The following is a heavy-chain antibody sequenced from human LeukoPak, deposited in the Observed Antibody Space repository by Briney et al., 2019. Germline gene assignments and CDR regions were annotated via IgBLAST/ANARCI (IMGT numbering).Heavy chain of an antibody. J-gene: IGHJ6*02. CDR1: GFTFDHYA. CDR2: ISGDGGST. Sequence: PGGSLRLSCAASGFTFDHYAMHWVRQAPGKGLEWVSLISGDGGSTYYADSVKGRFTISRDNSKNSLYLQMNSLRTEDTALYYCAKGAVAGTFQGMDVWGQGTTATVSS. V-gene: IGHV3-43*02. D-gene: IGHD6-13*01. CDR3: AKGAVAGTFQGMDV.